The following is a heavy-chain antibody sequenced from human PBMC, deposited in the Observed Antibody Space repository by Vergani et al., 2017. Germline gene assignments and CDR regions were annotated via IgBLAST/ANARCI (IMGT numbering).Heavy chain of an antibody. J-gene: IGHJ3*02. D-gene: IGHD4/OR15-4a*01. CDR3: ARDLGANEAFDI. Sequence: QVQLQESGPGLVKPSETLSLTCTVSGGSVSSGSYYWSWIRQPAGKGLEWIGYIYYSGSTNYNPSLKSRVTIYVATSKNQFSLKLSSVTAADTAVYYCARDLGANEAFDIWGQGTMVTVSS. V-gene: IGHV4-61*10. CDR2: IYYSGST. CDR1: GGSVSSGSYY.